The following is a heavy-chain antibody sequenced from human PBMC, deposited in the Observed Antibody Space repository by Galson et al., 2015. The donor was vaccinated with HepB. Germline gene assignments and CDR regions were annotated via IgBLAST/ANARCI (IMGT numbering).Heavy chain of an antibody. J-gene: IGHJ4*02. D-gene: IGHD2-15*01. CDR1: GFTFSSYA. CDR2: ISYDGSNK. V-gene: IGHV3-30-3*01. CDR3: ARDLVVAAIMVAFDY. Sequence: SLRLSCAASGFTFSSYAMHWVRQAPGKGLEWVAVISYDGSNKYYADSMKGRFTISRDNSKNTLYLQMNSLRAEDTAVYYCARDLVVAAIMVAFDYWGQGTLVTVPS.